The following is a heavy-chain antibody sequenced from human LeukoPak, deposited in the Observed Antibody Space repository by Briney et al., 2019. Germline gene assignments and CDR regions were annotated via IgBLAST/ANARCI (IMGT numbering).Heavy chain of an antibody. D-gene: IGHD6-13*01. CDR3: ASQLSIAAADPYFQH. J-gene: IGHJ1*01. CDR2: IYTSGST. CDR1: GGSISSYY. V-gene: IGHV4-4*07. Sequence: PSETLSPTCTVSGGSISSYYWSWIRQPAGKGLEWIGRIYTSGSTNYNPSLKSRVTMSVDTSKNQFSLKLSSVTAADTAVYYCASQLSIAAADPYFQHWGQGTLVTVSS.